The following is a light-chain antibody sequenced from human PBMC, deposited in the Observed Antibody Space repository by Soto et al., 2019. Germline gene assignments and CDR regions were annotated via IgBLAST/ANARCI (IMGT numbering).Light chain of an antibody. CDR2: EVR. CDR3: SSYSRINPRVV. Sequence: QSALTQPASVSGSPGQSITISCTGSNSDVGGYDSVSWYQQHPGKAPKLMISEVRNRPSGVSNRFSGSKSGNTASLTISGLQADDEADYYCSSYSRINPRVVFGGGTQLTLL. J-gene: IGLJ2*01. CDR1: NSDVGGYDS. V-gene: IGLV2-14*01.